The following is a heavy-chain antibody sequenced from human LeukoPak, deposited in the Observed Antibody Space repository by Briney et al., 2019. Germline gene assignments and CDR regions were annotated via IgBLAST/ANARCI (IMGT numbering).Heavy chain of an antibody. CDR2: IYYSGST. CDR3: ARRIGIAAAGNWYSGSYFPN. J-gene: IGHJ4*02. Sequence: SETLSLTCTVSGGSISSSSYYWGWIRQPPGKGLEWIGSIYYSGSTYYNPSLKSRVTISVDTSKNQFSLKLSSVTAADTAVYYCARRIGIAAAGNWYSGSYFPNWGQGTLVTVSS. CDR1: GGSISSSSYY. V-gene: IGHV4-39*01. D-gene: IGHD6-13*01.